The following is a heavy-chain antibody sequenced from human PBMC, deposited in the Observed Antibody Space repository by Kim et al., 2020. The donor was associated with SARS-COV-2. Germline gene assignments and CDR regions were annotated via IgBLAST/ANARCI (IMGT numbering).Heavy chain of an antibody. CDR3: ARDPGWLITSPWFDP. CDR1: GGTFSSYA. Sequence: SVKVSCKASGGTFSSYAISWVRQAPGQGLEWMGRIIPILGIANYAQKFQGRVTITADKSTSTAYMELSSLRSEDTAVYYCARDPGWLITSPWFDPWGQGTLVTVSS. V-gene: IGHV1-69*04. J-gene: IGHJ5*02. D-gene: IGHD3-22*01. CDR2: IIPILGIA.